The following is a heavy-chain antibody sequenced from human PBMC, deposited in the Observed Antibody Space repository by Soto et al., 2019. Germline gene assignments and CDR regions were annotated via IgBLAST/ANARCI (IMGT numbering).Heavy chain of an antibody. Sequence: PGGSLRLSCAASGFTFSSYGMHWVRQAPGKGLEWAAVISYDGSTKYSADSVKGRFTISRANSKNTPNLQMNSLRAADPAGYYCAKEWDRSGDYDYWGQGTLVTVSS. D-gene: IGHD3-3*01. CDR3: AKEWDRSGDYDY. CDR2: ISYDGSTK. V-gene: IGHV3-30*18. J-gene: IGHJ4*02. CDR1: GFTFSSYG.